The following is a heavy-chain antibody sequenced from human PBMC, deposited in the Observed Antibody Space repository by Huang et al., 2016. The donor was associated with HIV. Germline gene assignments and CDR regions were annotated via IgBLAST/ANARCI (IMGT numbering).Heavy chain of an antibody. CDR1: GYTFTSSG. CDR2: ISAYNGKT. D-gene: IGHD3-22*01. V-gene: IGHV1-18*01. Sequence: QVQLVQSGAEVKKPGASVKVSCTASGYTFTSSGISWGRQAPGQGLEWMGWISAYNGKTNDAQTLQGRVTRTTDTSTTTAYIELRSLRSDDTAVYYCAREPRYYYDTSGYPPDAFDIWGQGTMVTVSS. CDR3: AREPRYYYDTSGYPPDAFDI. J-gene: IGHJ3*02.